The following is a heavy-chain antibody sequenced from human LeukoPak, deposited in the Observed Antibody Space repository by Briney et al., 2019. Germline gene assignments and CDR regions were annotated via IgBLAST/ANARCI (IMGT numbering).Heavy chain of an antibody. CDR3: ARGASTVVTPDS. V-gene: IGHV3-23*01. Sequence: GGSLRLSCAASGFTFDDYAMHWVRQAPGKGLEWVSLISGSGGSTYYADSVKGRFTISRNNSKNLLYLQMNSLRDEDTAVYYCARGASTVVTPDSWGQGTLVTVSS. D-gene: IGHD4-23*01. CDR2: ISGSGGST. J-gene: IGHJ4*02. CDR1: GFTFDDYA.